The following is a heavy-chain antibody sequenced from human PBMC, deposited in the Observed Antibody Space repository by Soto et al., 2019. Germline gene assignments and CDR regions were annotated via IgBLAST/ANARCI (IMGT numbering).Heavy chain of an antibody. CDR1: GGSISSGGYY. Sequence: QVQLQESGPGLVKPSQTLSLTCTVSGGSISSGGYYWSWIRQHPGKGLEWIGYIYYRGSTYYNPYRKSRVTISVDTCKNHFSLKLSYGAAADTAVYYCARDRGYGSGSYYWYYYYGMDVWGQGTTVTVSS. J-gene: IGHJ6*02. D-gene: IGHD3-10*01. CDR3: ARDRGYGSGSYYWYYYYGMDV. CDR2: IYYRGST. V-gene: IGHV4-31*03.